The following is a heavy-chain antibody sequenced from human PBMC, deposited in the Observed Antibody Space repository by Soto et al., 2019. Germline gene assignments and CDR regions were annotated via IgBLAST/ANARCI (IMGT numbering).Heavy chain of an antibody. V-gene: IGHV1-69*01. D-gene: IGHD5-12*01. CDR2: IIPIVGTA. CDR1: GGTFSSYA. CDR3: AIAASLVATITGWFDP. Sequence: GAXVKVSXXXSGGTFSSYAISWVRQAPGQGLEWMGGIIPIVGTANYAQKFQGRVTITADESTSTAYMELSSLRSEDTAVYYCAIAASLVATITGWFDPWGQGTLVTVS. J-gene: IGHJ5*02.